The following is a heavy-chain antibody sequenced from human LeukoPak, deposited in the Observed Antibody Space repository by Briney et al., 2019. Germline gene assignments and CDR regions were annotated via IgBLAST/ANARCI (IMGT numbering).Heavy chain of an antibody. CDR1: GFIFSSHG. V-gene: IGHV3-23*01. CDR3: AKLVAVAGRNY. Sequence: GGSLRLSCAASGFIFSSHGMNWVRQAPGKGLEWVSGISPSGDITYYADSVKGRFTISRDNSKNTVYLQMDSLRFEDAAVYYCAKLVAVAGRNYWGQGTLVTVSS. J-gene: IGHJ4*02. CDR2: ISPSGDIT. D-gene: IGHD6-19*01.